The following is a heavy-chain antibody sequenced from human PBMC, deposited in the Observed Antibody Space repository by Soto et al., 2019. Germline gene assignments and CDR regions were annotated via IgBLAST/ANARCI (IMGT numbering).Heavy chain of an antibody. V-gene: IGHV4-39*01. Sequence: SETLSLTCTVSGGSISSSSYYWGWIRQPPGKGLEWIGSIYYSGSTYYNPSLKSRVTISVDTSKNQFSLKLSSVTAADTAVYYCARQGSGGRYYDFWSGYYPVNFDYWGQGTLVTVSS. J-gene: IGHJ4*02. CDR3: ARQGSGGRYYDFWSGYYPVNFDY. CDR1: GGSISSSSYY. CDR2: IYYSGST. D-gene: IGHD3-3*01.